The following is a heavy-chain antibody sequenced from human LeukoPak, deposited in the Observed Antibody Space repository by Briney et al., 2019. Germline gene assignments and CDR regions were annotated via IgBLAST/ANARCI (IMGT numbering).Heavy chain of an antibody. CDR2: ISYSDDDT. CDR1: GFTFNNYA. D-gene: IGHD4-17*01. Sequence: GGSLRLSCAASGFTFNNYAMSWVRQAPGKGLECVSGISYSDDDTYYADSVKGRFTISRDNSKNTLYLQMNSLRAEDTAVYYCAREEGGGTVTTRMGGMDVWGQGTTVTVSS. J-gene: IGHJ6*02. CDR3: AREEGGGTVTTRMGGMDV. V-gene: IGHV3-23*01.